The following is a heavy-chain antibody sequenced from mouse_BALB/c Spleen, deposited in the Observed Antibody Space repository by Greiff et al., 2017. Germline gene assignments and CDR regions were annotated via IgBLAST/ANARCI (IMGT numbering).Heavy chain of an antibody. CDR2: INPSNGRT. J-gene: IGHJ4*01. V-gene: IGHV1S81*02. Sequence: QVQLQQSGAELVKPGASVKLSCKASGYTFTSYWMHWVKQRPGQGLEWIGEINPSNGRTNYNEKFKSKATLTVDKSSSTAYMQLSSLTSEDSAVYYCARPALYAMDYWGQGTSVTVSS. CDR3: ARPALYAMDY. CDR1: GYTFTSYW.